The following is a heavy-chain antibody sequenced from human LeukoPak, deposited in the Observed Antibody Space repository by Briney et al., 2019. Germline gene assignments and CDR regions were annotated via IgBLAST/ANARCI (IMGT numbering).Heavy chain of an antibody. CDR3: AKNAQYAFDI. D-gene: IGHD2-8*01. CDR1: GFTFSSYS. J-gene: IGHJ3*02. V-gene: IGHV3-48*02. Sequence: GGSLRLSCAASGFTFSSYSMNWVRQAPGKGLEWVSYISGSSSTIYYADSVKGRFTISRDNAKNSLYLQINSLRDEDTAVYYCAKNAQYAFDIWGQGTMVTVSS. CDR2: ISGSSSTI.